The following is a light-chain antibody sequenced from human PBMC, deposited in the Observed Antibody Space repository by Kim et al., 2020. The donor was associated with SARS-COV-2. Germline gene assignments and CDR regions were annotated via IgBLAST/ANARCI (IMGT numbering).Light chain of an antibody. J-gene: IGKJ1*01. V-gene: IGKV3-20*01. CDR1: QAIGTKS. CDR3: QQYGYSPQT. Sequence: EIVLTQSPDTLSLSPGEGAILSCRASQAIGTKSLAWYQQKPGQAPRLLIYGASNRATGTPDRFSGSGSGTDYTLTINSLEPEDFSMYYCQQYGYSPQTFGQGTKVDIK. CDR2: GAS.